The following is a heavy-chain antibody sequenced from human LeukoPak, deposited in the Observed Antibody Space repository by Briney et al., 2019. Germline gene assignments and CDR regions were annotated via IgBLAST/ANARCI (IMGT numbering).Heavy chain of an antibody. J-gene: IGHJ3*02. V-gene: IGHV3-23*01. CDR2: ISGSGGST. D-gene: IGHD2-2*01. CDR1: GFTFSSYA. Sequence: SGGSLRLSCAASGFTFSSYAMSWVRQAPGKGLEWVSAISGSGGSTYYADSVKGRFTISRDNSKNTLYLQMNSLRAEDTAVYYCAKDLGVVVPAAIGEDAFDIWGQGTMVTVSS. CDR3: AKDLGVVVPAAIGEDAFDI.